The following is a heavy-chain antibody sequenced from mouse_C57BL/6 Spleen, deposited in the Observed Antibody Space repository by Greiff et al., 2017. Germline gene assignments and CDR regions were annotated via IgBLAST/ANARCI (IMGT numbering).Heavy chain of an antibody. J-gene: IGHJ4*01. V-gene: IGHV1-81*01. CDR1: GYTFTSYG. CDR3: ARYWGTTVVATENYAMDY. D-gene: IGHD1-1*01. CDR2: IYPRSGNT. Sequence: VQLVESGAELARPGASVTLSCKASGYTFTSYGISWVKQRTGQGLEWLGEIYPRSGNTYYNEKFKGQATLTADKASSTAYMELRSLTSEDSAVYFCARYWGTTVVATENYAMDYWGQGTSVTVSS.